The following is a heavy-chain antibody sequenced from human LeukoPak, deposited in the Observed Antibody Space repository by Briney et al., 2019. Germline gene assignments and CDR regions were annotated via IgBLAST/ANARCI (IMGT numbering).Heavy chain of an antibody. J-gene: IGHJ5*02. V-gene: IGHV4-39*02. Sequence: PSETLSLTCTVSGGSIRSSTYYWGWIRQPPGKGLEWIGNIYYSGSAYYNPSLKSQVTISVDTSKNQFSLKLSSVTAADTAVYYCARDPTHDYYGSGSIGFDPWGQGTLVTVSS. CDR3: ARDPTHDYYGSGSIGFDP. CDR2: IYYSGSA. D-gene: IGHD3-10*01. CDR1: GGSIRSSTYY.